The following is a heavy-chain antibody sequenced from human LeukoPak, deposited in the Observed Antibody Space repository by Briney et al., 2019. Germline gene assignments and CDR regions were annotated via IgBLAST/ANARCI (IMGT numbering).Heavy chain of an antibody. CDR1: GYTFTSYA. CDR3: AREVTAPAAEREGQFDY. V-gene: IGHV7-4-1*02. CDR2: INTNTGNP. D-gene: IGHD6-13*01. Sequence: ASVKFSCKASGYTFTSYAMNWVRQAPGQGLEWMGWINTNTGNPTYAQGFTGRFVFSLDTSVSTAYLQISSLKAEDTAVYYCAREVTAPAAEREGQFDYWGQGTLVTVSS. J-gene: IGHJ4*02.